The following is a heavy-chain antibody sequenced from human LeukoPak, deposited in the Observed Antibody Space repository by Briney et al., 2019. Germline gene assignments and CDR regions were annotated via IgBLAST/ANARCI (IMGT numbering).Heavy chain of an antibody. Sequence: GASVKVSCKGSGFTFTSSAMQWVRQARGQRLEWIGWIVVGSGNTNYAQKFQERVTITRDMSTSTAYMELSSLRSEDTAVYYCAASYDSSGYAFDIWGQGSMVTVSS. D-gene: IGHD3-22*01. CDR2: IVVGSGNT. V-gene: IGHV1-58*02. J-gene: IGHJ3*02. CDR1: GFTFTSSA. CDR3: AASYDSSGYAFDI.